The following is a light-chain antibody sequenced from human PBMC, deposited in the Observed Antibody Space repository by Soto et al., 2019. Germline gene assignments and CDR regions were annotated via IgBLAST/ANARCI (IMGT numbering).Light chain of an antibody. CDR2: DTV. V-gene: IGKV3-15*01. J-gene: IGKJ1*01. CDR1: QSVSDK. Sequence: MTQSRSTRSASVGDRGTRSCRASQSVSDKVAWYQQTSGQPPKLLIYDTVSRAAGVPGRFSGSGSGTEFSLTISSLQSEDYGVYFCQQYVNWPKTFGHGTKVDIK. CDR3: QQYVNWPKT.